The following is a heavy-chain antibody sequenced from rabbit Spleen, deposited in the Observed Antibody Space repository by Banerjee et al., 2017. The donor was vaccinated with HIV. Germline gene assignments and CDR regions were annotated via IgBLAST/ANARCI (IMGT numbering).Heavy chain of an antibody. V-gene: IGHV1S40*01. CDR2: IGTGDGNT. J-gene: IGHJ4*01. Sequence: VESGGGLVKPGASLTLTCKASGFSFSSGYDMCWVRQAPGKGLEWIACIGTGDGNTYYASWAKGRFTISKTSSTTVTLQMTSLTAADTATYFCARSPDYFDFWGPGTLVTVS. CDR1: GFSFSSGYD. CDR3: ARSPDYFDF.